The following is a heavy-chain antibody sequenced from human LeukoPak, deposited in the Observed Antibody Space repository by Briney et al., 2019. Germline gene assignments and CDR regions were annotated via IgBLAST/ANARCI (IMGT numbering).Heavy chain of an antibody. D-gene: IGHD2-15*01. V-gene: IGHV3-30*03. CDR2: ISSDGSKI. CDR3: ARGLHRRCSGGICYQPFDY. Sequence: GGSLRLSCAASGFTFSSYSMNWVRQAPGKGLEWVALISSDGSKIYYADSVKGRFTISRDNSRNTLYLQMNSLRAEDSAVYYCARGLHRRCSGGICYQPFDYWGQGTLVTVSS. CDR1: GFTFSSYS. J-gene: IGHJ4*02.